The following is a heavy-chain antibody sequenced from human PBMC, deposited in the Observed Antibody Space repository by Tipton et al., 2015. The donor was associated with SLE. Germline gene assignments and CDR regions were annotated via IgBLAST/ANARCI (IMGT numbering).Heavy chain of an antibody. CDR1: GDSISSYY. CDR2: IYYSGST. D-gene: IGHD3-16*02. Sequence: TLSLTCSVSGDSISSYYWNWIRQPPGKGLEWIGYIYYSGSTNYNPSLSGSTNYNPSLKSRVTISLDTSKHQFSLKLSSVTAADTAVYYCAGDDYVWGSYRYWGQGTLVTASS. V-gene: IGHV4-59*12. CDR3: AGDDYVWGSYRY. J-gene: IGHJ4*02.